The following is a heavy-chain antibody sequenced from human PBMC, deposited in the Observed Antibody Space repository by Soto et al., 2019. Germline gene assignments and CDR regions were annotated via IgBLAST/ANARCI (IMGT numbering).Heavy chain of an antibody. CDR3: ARDGGDAPPMNDAFDI. V-gene: IGHV1-69*01. CDR2: IIPIFGTA. J-gene: IGHJ3*02. Sequence: QVQLVQSGAEVKKPGSSVKVSCKASGGTFSSYAISWVRQAPGQGLERMGGIIPIFGTANYAQKFQGRVTITADESTSTAYMELSSLRSEDTAVYYCARDGGDAPPMNDAFDIWGQGTMVTVSS. D-gene: IGHD2-21*02. CDR1: GGTFSSYA.